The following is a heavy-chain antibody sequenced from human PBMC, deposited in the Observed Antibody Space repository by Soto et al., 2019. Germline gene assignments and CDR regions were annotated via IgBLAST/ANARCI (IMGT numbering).Heavy chain of an antibody. CDR1: GFTFSSYG. CDR3: AKCSGWSCDGMDV. Sequence: LRLSCAASGFTFSSYGMHWVRQAPGKGLEWVAVISYDGSNKYYADSVKGRFTISRDNSKNTLYLQMNSLRAEDTAVYYCAKCSGWSCDGMDVWGQGTTVTVSS. J-gene: IGHJ6*02. V-gene: IGHV3-30*18. CDR2: ISYDGSNK. D-gene: IGHD6-19*01.